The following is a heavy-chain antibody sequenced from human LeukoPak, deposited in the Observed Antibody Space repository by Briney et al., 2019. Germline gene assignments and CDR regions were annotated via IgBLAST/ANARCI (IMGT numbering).Heavy chain of an antibody. CDR2: IRYDGSNK. V-gene: IGHV3-30*02. D-gene: IGHD3-22*01. J-gene: IGHJ4*02. Sequence: GGSLRLSCGASGFTFNSYGMHWVRQAPGKGLEWVAFIRYDGSNKYYADSVKGRFTISRDNSKNTLYLQMNSLRVEDTAVYYCATLPYYYDSSGSYYFDYWGQGTLVTVSS. CDR3: ATLPYYYDSSGSYYFDY. CDR1: GFTFNSYG.